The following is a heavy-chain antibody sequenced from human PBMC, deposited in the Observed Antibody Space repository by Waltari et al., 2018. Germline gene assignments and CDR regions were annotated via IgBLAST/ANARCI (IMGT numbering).Heavy chain of an antibody. J-gene: IGHJ6*03. Sequence: QVQLQESGPGLVKPSETLSLTCTVSGGSTSTYYWSWVRQSPGKGLEWIGYIHYSGSSVYNPSLRSRVAISLDTPNNQFSLRLRSVTAADAAIYYCARADTSTSYFYYYMDVWGKGPRSPSP. CDR3: ARADTSTSYFYYYMDV. CDR2: IHYSGSS. CDR1: GGSTSTYY. D-gene: IGHD1-26*01. V-gene: IGHV4-59*01.